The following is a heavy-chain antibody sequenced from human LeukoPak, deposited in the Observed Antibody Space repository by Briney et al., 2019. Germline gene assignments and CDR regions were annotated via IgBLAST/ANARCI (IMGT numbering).Heavy chain of an antibody. Sequence: GGSLRLSCVPSGFTFCDSAIHWVRQSSGEGLEWGSYISSSSSTIYYADSVKGRFTISRDDAKNSLYLQMHSLRDEDTAVYYCARDPNFLDIWGQGTMVTVSS. J-gene: IGHJ3*02. CDR2: ISSSSSTI. CDR3: ARDPNFLDI. D-gene: IGHD3-3*01. CDR1: GFTFCDSA. V-gene: IGHV3-48*02.